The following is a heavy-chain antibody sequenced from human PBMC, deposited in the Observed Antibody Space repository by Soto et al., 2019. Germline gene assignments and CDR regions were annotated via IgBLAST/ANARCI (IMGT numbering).Heavy chain of an antibody. CDR2: INPSDDRT. D-gene: IGHD3-10*01. J-gene: IGHJ3*01. V-gene: IGHV1-46*01. Sequence: QEQLVQSGAEVKKPGASVMVSCKAPGYTFTSYYMHWVRQAPGQGLEWMGLINPSDDRTNYAQMLQGRVSMTRDTSTNTVYMKLSSLRAEDTAVYYWAREGGYYGSGTYWGRAFDVWGQGTMVTVSS. CDR3: AREGGYYGSGTYWGRAFDV. CDR1: GYTFTSYY.